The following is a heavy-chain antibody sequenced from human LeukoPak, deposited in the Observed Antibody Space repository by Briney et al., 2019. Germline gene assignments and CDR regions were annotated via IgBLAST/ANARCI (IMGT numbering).Heavy chain of an antibody. CDR1: GFTFGNAW. CDR3: TVAIVAPMWDC. V-gene: IGHV3-15*01. D-gene: IGHD5-12*01. Sequence: GGSLRLSCAASGFTFGNAWMSWVRQAPGKGLEWVGRIRSKTGGGTIDYAAPVKGRFTISRDNSKNTLYLQMSSLKNEDTAVYYCTVAIVAPMWDCWGQGTLVTVSS. CDR2: IRSKTGGGTI. J-gene: IGHJ4*02.